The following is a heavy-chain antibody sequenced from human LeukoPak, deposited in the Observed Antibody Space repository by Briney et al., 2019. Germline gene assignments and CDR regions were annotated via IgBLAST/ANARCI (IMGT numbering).Heavy chain of an antibody. J-gene: IGHJ5*02. CDR2: TYYRSKWYN. V-gene: IGHV6-1*01. Sequence: SQTLSLTCAISGDSVSSNSAAWNWISQSPSRGLEWLGRTYYRSKWYNDYAVSVKSRITINPDTSKNQFSLQLNSVTPEDTAVYYCARGGNSSGWYFDWFDPWGQGTLVTVSS. CDR3: ARGGNSSGWYFDWFDP. D-gene: IGHD6-19*01. CDR1: GDSVSSNSAA.